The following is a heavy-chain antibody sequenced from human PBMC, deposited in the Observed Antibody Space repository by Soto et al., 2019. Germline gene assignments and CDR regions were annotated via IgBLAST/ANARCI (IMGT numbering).Heavy chain of an antibody. D-gene: IGHD1-26*01. V-gene: IGHV3-72*01. CDR1: GFTFSDYY. Sequence: EVQLVESGGGLVQPGGSLRLSCAASGFTFSDYYMDLVRQVPGKGLEWVGRTRNKANSYTTEYVATVEGRFSTPRDDSTDSMYLQMNRLRTRDTAVADCARVTGGSYDSWGQGAMVTVSS. CDR2: TRNKANSYTT. J-gene: IGHJ5*01. CDR3: ARVTGGSYDS.